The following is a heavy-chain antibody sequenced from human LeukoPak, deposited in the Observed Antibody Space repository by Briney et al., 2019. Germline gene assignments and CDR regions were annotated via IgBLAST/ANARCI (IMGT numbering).Heavy chain of an antibody. CDR2: IRYDGSNK. D-gene: IGHD3-3*01. CDR3: AKVAGWRLRAFDI. Sequence: GGSLRLSCAASGFTFSSYGMHWVRQAPGKGLEWVAFIRYDGSNKYYADSVKGRFTISRDNSKNTLYLQMNSLRAEDTAVYYCAKVAGWRLRAFDIWGQGTMVTVSS. V-gene: IGHV3-30*02. CDR1: GFTFSSYG. J-gene: IGHJ3*02.